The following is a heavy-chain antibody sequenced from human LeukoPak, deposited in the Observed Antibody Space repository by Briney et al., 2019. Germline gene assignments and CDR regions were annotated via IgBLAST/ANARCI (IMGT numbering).Heavy chain of an antibody. J-gene: IGHJ4*02. CDR2: IRYDGSNK. Sequence: GGSLRLSCAASGFTFSSYGMHWVRQAPGKGLEWVAFIRYDGSNKYYADSVKGRFTISRDNSKNTLYLQMNSLRAEDTAVYYCATRGGREYYYDSSGLDYWGQGTLVTVSS. CDR1: GFTFSSYG. D-gene: IGHD3-22*01. CDR3: ATRGGREYYYDSSGLDY. V-gene: IGHV3-30*02.